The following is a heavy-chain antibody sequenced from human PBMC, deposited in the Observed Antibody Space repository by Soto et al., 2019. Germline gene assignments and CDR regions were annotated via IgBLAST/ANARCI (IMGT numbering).Heavy chain of an antibody. Sequence: EVQLVESGGGLVQPGGSLRLSCAASGFTFSSYSMNWVRQAPGKGLEWVAYISGSSSMIYYADSVKGQYTITRDNAKNSLYLQMNSLRDEDTAVYYCARDLNPRQEMLYALLGYWGQGTLVTVSS. CDR1: GFTFSSYS. CDR3: ARDLNPRQEMLYALLGY. V-gene: IGHV3-48*02. CDR2: ISGSSSMI. J-gene: IGHJ4*02. D-gene: IGHD2-8*01.